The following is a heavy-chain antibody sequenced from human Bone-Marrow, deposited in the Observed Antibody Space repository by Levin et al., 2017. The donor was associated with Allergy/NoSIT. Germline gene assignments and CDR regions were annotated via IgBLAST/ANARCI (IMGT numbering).Heavy chain of an antibody. V-gene: IGHV1-46*03. CDR2: IDPSGGTT. J-gene: IGHJ4*02. CDR1: GYSFSTYY. CDR3: ARGVRGTIISDLDY. D-gene: IGHD3-10*01. Sequence: GESLKISCKASGYSFSTYYLHWVRQAPGQGLEWMGIIDPSGGTTTSAQKFQGRVTMTRDRSTSTVYMELSRLRSEDTAIYYCARGVRGTIISDLDYWGQGTLVTVSS.